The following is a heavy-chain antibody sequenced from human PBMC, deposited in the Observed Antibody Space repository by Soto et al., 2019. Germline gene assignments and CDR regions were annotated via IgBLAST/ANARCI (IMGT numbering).Heavy chain of an antibody. CDR3: AGDMRTYDFWSGYCCWFDP. V-gene: IGHV1-69*01. J-gene: IGHJ5*02. Sequence: QVQLVQSGAEVKKPGSSVKVSCKASGGTFSSYAISWVRQAPGQGLEWMGGIIPIFGTANYAQKFQGRVTITADESTSTAYMELSSLRSEDTSVYYCAGDMRTYDFWSGYCCWFDPWGQGTLVTVSS. D-gene: IGHD3-3*01. CDR2: IIPIFGTA. CDR1: GGTFSSYA.